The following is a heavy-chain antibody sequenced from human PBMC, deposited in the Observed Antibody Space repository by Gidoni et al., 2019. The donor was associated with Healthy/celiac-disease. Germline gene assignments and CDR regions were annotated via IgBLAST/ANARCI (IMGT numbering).Heavy chain of an antibody. D-gene: IGHD6-13*01. CDR1: GFSLSTSVVG. CDR2: IYWNDDK. V-gene: IGHV2-5*01. CDR3: ARKYSSSWWGDYYYYGMDV. J-gene: IGHJ6*04. Sequence: QITLKESGPTLVKPTQTLTLTCTFSGFSLSTSVVGVGWIRQPPGKALEWLALIYWNDDKRYSPSLKSRLTITKDTSKNQVVLTMTNMDPVDTATYYCARKYSSSWWGDYYYYGMDVWGKGTTVTVSS.